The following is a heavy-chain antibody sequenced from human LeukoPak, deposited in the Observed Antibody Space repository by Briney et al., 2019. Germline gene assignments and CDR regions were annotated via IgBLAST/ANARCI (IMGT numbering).Heavy chain of an antibody. D-gene: IGHD6-6*01. CDR3: ARDEYSSSSFDY. Sequence: SETLSLTCTVSGGSISSYYWSWIRQPPGKGLEWIGYIYYSVSTNYNPSLKSRVTISVDTSKNQFSLKLSSVTAADTAVYYCARDEYSSSSFDYWGQGTLVTVSS. CDR2: IYYSVST. V-gene: IGHV4-59*01. CDR1: GGSISSYY. J-gene: IGHJ4*02.